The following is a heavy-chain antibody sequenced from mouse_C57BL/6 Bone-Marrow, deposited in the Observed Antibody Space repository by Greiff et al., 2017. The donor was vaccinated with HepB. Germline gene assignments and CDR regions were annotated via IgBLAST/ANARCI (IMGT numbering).Heavy chain of an antibody. D-gene: IGHD1-1*01. CDR3: ARSGSSYVHWYFDV. CDR1: GFTFSDYG. V-gene: IGHV5-17*01. J-gene: IGHJ1*03. CDR2: ISSGSSTI. Sequence: EVKLVESGGGLVKPGGSLKLSCAAPGFTFSDYGMHGVRRAPERGLEWVAYISSGSSTIYYADTVKGRFTISRDNAKNTLFLQMTSLRSEDTAMYYCARSGSSYVHWYFDVWGTGTTVTVSS.